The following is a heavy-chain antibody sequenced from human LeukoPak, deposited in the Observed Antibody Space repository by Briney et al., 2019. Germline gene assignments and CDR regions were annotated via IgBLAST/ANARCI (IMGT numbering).Heavy chain of an antibody. Sequence: GGSLRLSCAASGFTFSSYLMSWVRQAPGKGLEWVANIKQDGSEKYYVDSVKGRFTISRDNAKNSLYLQMNSLRAEDTAVYYCARGGVVSLAFDIWGQGTMVTVSS. CDR2: IKQDGSEK. CDR1: GFTFSSYL. J-gene: IGHJ3*02. D-gene: IGHD2-15*01. CDR3: ARGGVVSLAFDI. V-gene: IGHV3-7*01.